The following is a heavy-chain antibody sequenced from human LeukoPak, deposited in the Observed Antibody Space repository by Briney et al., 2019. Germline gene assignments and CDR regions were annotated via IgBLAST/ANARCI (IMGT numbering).Heavy chain of an antibody. V-gene: IGHV4-59*12. CDR1: GGSISSDY. J-gene: IGHJ3*02. CDR2: ISYSGVT. CDR3: ATDLLVSANAFDI. D-gene: IGHD2-8*02. Sequence: PSGTLSLTCSVSGGSISSDYWSWIRQPPGRGLEWIGYISYSGVTSYSPSLQGRVSMSLDTSKNQFSLKLTSVTAADTAVYFCATDLLVSANAFDIWGQGTMVDISS.